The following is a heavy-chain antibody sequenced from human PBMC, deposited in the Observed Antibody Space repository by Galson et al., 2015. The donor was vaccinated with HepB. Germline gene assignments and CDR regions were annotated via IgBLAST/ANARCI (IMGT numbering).Heavy chain of an antibody. CDR2: IKSKTDGGTT. CDR1: GFTFSNAW. J-gene: IGHJ6*02. CDR3: TTDRLLWFGEGYYGMDV. Sequence: SLRLSCAASGFTFSNAWMSWVRQAPGKGLEWVGRIKSKTDGGTTDYAAPVKGRFTISRDDSKNTLYLQMNSLETEDTAVYYCTTDRLLWFGEGYYGMDVWGQGTTVTVSS. D-gene: IGHD3-10*01. V-gene: IGHV3-15*01.